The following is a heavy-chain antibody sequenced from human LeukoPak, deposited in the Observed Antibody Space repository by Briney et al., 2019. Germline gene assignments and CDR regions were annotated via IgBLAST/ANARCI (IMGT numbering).Heavy chain of an antibody. V-gene: IGHV3-23*01. J-gene: IGHJ4*02. D-gene: IGHD6-19*01. CDR3: AKDPVAALYYFDY. CDR2: ISGSGGST. CDR1: GLTFSSYA. Sequence: GGSLRLSCAASGLTFSSYAMSWVRQAPGKGLEWVSAISGSGGSTYYADSVKGRFTISRDNSKNTLYLQMNSLRAEDTAVYYCAKDPVAALYYFDYWGQGTLVTVSS.